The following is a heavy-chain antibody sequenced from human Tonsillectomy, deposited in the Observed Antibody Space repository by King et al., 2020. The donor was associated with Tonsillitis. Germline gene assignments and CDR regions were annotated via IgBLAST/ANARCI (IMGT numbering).Heavy chain of an antibody. J-gene: IGHJ6*02. CDR2: VYYSGIT. CDR1: GDSISGSIYY. V-gene: IGHV4-39*02. Sequence: LQLQESGPGHVKPSETLSLTCTVSGDSISGSIYYWGWTRQPPGKGLEWIGTVYYSGITNYNPSLKSRVTISVDTSKHLFSLRLNSVTAADTAVYYCARRISGRGLDVWGQGTTVPVSS. CDR3: ARRISGRGLDV. D-gene: IGHD2-15*01.